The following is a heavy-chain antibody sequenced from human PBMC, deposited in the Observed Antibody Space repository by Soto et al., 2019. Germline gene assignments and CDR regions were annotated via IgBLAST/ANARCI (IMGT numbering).Heavy chain of an antibody. D-gene: IGHD1-20*01. Sequence: QVQLQQWGAGLLKPSETLSLTCAVYGGSFSGYYWSWIRQPPGKGLEWIGEINHSGSTNYNPSLKSRVTISVDTSKNQFSLKLSSVTAADTAVYYCAGITGTRSKDYWGQGTLVTVSS. CDR1: GGSFSGYY. V-gene: IGHV4-34*01. CDR3: AGITGTRSKDY. CDR2: INHSGST. J-gene: IGHJ4*02.